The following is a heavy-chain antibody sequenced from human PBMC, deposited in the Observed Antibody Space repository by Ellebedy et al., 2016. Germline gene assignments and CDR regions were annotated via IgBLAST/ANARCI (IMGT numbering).Heavy chain of an antibody. D-gene: IGHD6-19*01. CDR3: ASPSRPVAGNFDY. CDR2: VNTNTGHP. J-gene: IGHJ4*02. V-gene: IGHV7-4-1*02. Sequence: ASVKVSCKASGYTFTQFGMNWVRQAPGQGLEWMGWVNTNTGHPTYAQGFTGRFVFSLDTSVSTAYLQINSLKAEDSAVYYCASPSRPVAGNFDYWGQGTLVTVSS. CDR1: GYTFTQFG.